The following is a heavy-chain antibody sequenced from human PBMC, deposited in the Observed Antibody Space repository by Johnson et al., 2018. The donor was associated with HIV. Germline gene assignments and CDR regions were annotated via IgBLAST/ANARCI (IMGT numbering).Heavy chain of an antibody. J-gene: IGHJ3*02. CDR1: GFTFSSYA. D-gene: IGHD5-18*01. CDR3: ARDGGIQLWSAFDI. V-gene: IGHV3-30*14. CDR2: ISYDGSNK. Sequence: QVQLVESGGGVVQPGRSLRLSCAASGFTFSSYAMHWVRQAPGKGLEWVAVISYDGSNKYYADSVEGRFTISRDNSKNTLYLQMNSLRAEDTAVYYCARDGGIQLWSAFDIWGQGTMVTVSS.